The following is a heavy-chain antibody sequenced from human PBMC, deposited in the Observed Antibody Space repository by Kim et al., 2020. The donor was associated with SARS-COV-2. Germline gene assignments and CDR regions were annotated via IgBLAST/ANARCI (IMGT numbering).Heavy chain of an antibody. CDR3: ARGRSQWLVKAFDI. CDR2: INHSGST. J-gene: IGHJ3*02. V-gene: IGHV4-34*01. D-gene: IGHD6-19*01. CDR1: GGSFSGYY. Sequence: SETLSLTCAVYGGSFSGYYWSWIRQPPGKGLEWIGEINHSGSTNYNPSLKSRVTISVDTSKNQFSLKLSSVTAADTAVYYCARGRSQWLVKAFDIWGQGTMVTVSS.